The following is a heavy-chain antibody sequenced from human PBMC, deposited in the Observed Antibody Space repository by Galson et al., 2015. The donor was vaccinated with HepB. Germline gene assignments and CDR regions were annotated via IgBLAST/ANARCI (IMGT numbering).Heavy chain of an antibody. J-gene: IGHJ4*02. CDR3: ARDGYSGLVIDY. Sequence: CAISGDSVSGYSVAWNWIRQSPSRGLEWLGRTYYRSKWYNEYAASVKSRITINPGTSKNQFSLQLNSVTPEDTAVYYCARDGYSGLVIDYWGQGTLVTVSP. D-gene: IGHD6-19*01. CDR2: TYYRSKWYN. V-gene: IGHV6-1*01. CDR1: GDSVSGYSVA.